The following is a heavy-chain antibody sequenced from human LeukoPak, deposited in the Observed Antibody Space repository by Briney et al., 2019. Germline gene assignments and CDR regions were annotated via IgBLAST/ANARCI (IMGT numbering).Heavy chain of an antibody. Sequence: ASVKVSCKVSGYTLTELSMHWVRQAPGKGLEWMGGFDPEDGETIYAQKFQGRVTMTEDTSTDTAYMELSSLRSEDTAVYYCATGQYQLLYGGYCYGMDVWGQGTTVTVSS. J-gene: IGHJ6*02. CDR2: FDPEDGET. D-gene: IGHD2-2*02. CDR1: GYTLTELS. CDR3: ATGQYQLLYGGYCYGMDV. V-gene: IGHV1-24*01.